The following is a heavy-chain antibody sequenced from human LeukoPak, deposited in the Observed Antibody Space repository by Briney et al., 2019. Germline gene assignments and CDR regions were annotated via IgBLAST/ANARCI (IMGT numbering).Heavy chain of an antibody. J-gene: IGHJ3*02. CDR1: GDSISSYY. Sequence: SETLSLTCSVSGDSISSYYWSWIRQPPGKGLEWIGYIYYSGSTSYNPSLKSRVTMSVDTSKNQFSLKLSSVTAADTAVYYCARTPDCSSTSCRIGGAFDIWGQGTMVTVSS. V-gene: IGHV4-59*12. CDR3: ARTPDCSSTSCRIGGAFDI. CDR2: IYYSGST. D-gene: IGHD2-2*01.